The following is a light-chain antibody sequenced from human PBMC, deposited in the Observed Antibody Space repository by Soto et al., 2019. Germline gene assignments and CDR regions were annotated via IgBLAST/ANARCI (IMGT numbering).Light chain of an antibody. V-gene: IGKV3-20*01. J-gene: IGKJ2*01. CDR3: QQYGSSPGYT. Sequence: EIVLTQSPGTLSLSPGERATLSCRASQSVSSSYLAWYQQKPGQATRLLIYGASSRATGMPDRFSGSGSGTDFTLTISRLEPEDVAVYYCQQYGSSPGYTFGQGTKLEIK. CDR2: GAS. CDR1: QSVSSSY.